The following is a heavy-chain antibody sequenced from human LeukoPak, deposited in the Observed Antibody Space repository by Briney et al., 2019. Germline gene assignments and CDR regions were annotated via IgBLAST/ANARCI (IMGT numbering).Heavy chain of an antibody. Sequence: GGSLRLSCAASGFTFRNSWMHWVRQAPGKGLVWVSRVKGDGSFTDYADSVKGRFTISRDNAKNTLYLQMYSLRAEDTAAYYCVRDGDDYNFDYWGQGSLVTVSS. J-gene: IGHJ4*02. CDR3: VRDGDDYNFDY. CDR2: VKGDGSFT. CDR1: GFTFRNSW. V-gene: IGHV3-74*01. D-gene: IGHD5-24*01.